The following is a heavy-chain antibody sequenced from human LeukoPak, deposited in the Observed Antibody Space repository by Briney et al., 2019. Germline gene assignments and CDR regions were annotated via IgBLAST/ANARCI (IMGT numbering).Heavy chain of an antibody. CDR3: AKLSGYSLGRGYYFDY. CDR1: GFTFDDYG. V-gene: IGHV3-20*04. J-gene: IGHJ4*02. Sequence: AGGSLRLSCAASGFTFDDYGVSWVRQAPGKGLEWVSGINWNGGSTGYADSVKGRFTISRDNSKNTLYLQMNSLRAEDTAVYYCAKLSGYSLGRGYYFDYWGQGTLVTVSS. CDR2: INWNGGST. D-gene: IGHD5-18*01.